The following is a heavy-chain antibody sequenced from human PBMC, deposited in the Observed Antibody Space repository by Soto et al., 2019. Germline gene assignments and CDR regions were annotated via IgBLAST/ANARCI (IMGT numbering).Heavy chain of an antibody. V-gene: IGHV3-23*01. J-gene: IGHJ4*02. CDR3: AKEYYYDSSGYYYEGSPFDY. CDR1: GFTFSSYA. Sequence: EVQLLESGGGLVQPGGSLRLSCAASGFTFSSYAMSWVRQAPGKGLEWVSAISGSGGSTYYADSVKGRFTISRDNSKNTLYLQMNSLRAEDTAVYYCAKEYYYDSSGYYYEGSPFDYWGQGTLVTVSS. D-gene: IGHD3-22*01. CDR2: ISGSGGST.